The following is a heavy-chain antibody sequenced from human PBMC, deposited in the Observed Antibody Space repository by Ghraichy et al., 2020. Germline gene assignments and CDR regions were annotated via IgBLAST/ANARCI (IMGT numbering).Heavy chain of an antibody. V-gene: IGHV3-74*01. CDR3: AREYCRGGRCYFGTGGSHFDY. J-gene: IGHJ4*02. CDR1: GFTLSNYW. Sequence: LSLTCEASGFTLSNYWMHWVRLVPGKGLVWVSRIKSDGSTTSYADSVKGRFTISRDNAKNTLYLQMNSLRAEDTAVYYCAREYCRGGRCYFGTGGSHFDYWGQGTLVTVSS. D-gene: IGHD2-15*01. CDR2: IKSDGSTT.